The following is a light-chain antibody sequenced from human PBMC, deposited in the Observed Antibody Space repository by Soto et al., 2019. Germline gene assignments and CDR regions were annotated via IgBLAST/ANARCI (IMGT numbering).Light chain of an antibody. CDR1: RDISNS. CDR2: GAS. V-gene: IGKV1-12*01. J-gene: IGKJ2*01. CDR3: QQTSAFPRT. Sequence: DIQMTQSPPSVSASVGDRLTITCRASRDISNSLAWYQQTPGKAPKLLLRGASSLHRGVPSRFSGGGAGTEFTLTISSLQPEDLATYYCQQTSAFPRTFGQGTKVDIK.